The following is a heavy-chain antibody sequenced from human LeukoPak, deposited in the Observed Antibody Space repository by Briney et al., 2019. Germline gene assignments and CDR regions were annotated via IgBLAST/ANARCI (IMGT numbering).Heavy chain of an antibody. J-gene: IGHJ5*02. CDR3: ARDRAASRNWFDP. CDR1: GFTFSSYA. V-gene: IGHV3-30-3*01. CDR2: ISYDGSNK. D-gene: IGHD5-18*01. Sequence: GGFLRLSCAASGFTFSSYAMHWVRQAPGKGLEWVAVISYDGSNKYYADSVKGRFTISRDNSKNTLYLQMNSLRAEDTAVYYCARDRAASRNWFDPWGQGTLVTVSS.